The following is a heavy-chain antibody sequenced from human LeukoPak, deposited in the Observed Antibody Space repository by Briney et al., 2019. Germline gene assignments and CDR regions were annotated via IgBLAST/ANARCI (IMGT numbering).Heavy chain of an antibody. D-gene: IGHD1-26*01. V-gene: IGHV1-46*01. CDR1: GYTFTCYY. CDR2: INPSGGST. Sequence: GASVKVSCKASGYTFTCYYMHWVRQAPGQGLEWMGIINPSGGSTSYAQKFQGRVTMTRDRSTITVYMELSSLRSEDTAVYYCARAAPRYSGSYIMFSGPFDYWGQGTLVTVSS. CDR3: ARAAPRYSGSYIMFSGPFDY. J-gene: IGHJ4*02.